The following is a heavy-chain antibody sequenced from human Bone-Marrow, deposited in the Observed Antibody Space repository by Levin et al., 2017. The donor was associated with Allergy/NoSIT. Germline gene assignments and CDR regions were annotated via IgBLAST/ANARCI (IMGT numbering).Heavy chain of an antibody. J-gene: IGHJ6*02. Sequence: PGGSLRLSCEASGFTFEDYAMHWVRQVPGKGLEWVSGTNWNGATIGYADSVRGRFAISRDNAKNSLYLQMNSLRSDDTALYYCVKVSYNYNTLDVWGRGTTVTVSS. D-gene: IGHD5-24*01. CDR2: TNWNGATI. CDR3: VKVSYNYNTLDV. CDR1: GFTFEDYA. V-gene: IGHV3-9*01.